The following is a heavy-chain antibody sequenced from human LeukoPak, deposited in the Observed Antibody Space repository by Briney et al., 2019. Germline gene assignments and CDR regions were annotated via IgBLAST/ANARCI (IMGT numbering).Heavy chain of an antibody. V-gene: IGHV3-7*01. Sequence: GGSLRLSCAASGFTFSRSWMTWVRQAPGKGLEFVANINQDGSVKDYAAFVRGRFTISRDNAKTSLYLQMNSLRAEDTAVYYCARDPGFSAFDIWGQGTMVTVSS. J-gene: IGHJ3*02. CDR1: GFTFSRSW. CDR2: INQDGSVK. D-gene: IGHD6-25*01. CDR3: ARDPGFSAFDI.